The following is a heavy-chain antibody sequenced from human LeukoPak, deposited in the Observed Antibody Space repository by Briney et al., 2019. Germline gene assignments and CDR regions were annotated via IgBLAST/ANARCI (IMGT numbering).Heavy chain of an antibody. CDR3: ARHSSLLAWFDP. CDR2: IFHSGST. CDR1: GVSISSYY. Sequence: PSETLSLTCTVSGVSISSYYWSWIRQPPGKGLEWIGYIFHSGSTNYNPSLKSRVSMSVDTSKNQFSLRLSSVTAADTAVYYCARHSSLLAWFDPWGQGTLVTVSS. J-gene: IGHJ5*02. V-gene: IGHV4-59*08. D-gene: IGHD1-26*01.